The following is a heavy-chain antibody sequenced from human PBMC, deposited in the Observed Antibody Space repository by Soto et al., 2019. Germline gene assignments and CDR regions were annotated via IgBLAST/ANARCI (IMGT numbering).Heavy chain of an antibody. CDR3: ARDRAVVVPAAMYY. Sequence: ASVKVSCKASGYTFTSYYMHWVRQAPGQGLEWMGMINPSGGSTNYAQKFQGRVTITADKSTSTAYMELSSLRSEDTAVYYCARDRAVVVPAAMYYWGQGTLVTVSS. CDR1: GYTFTSYY. CDR2: INPSGGST. J-gene: IGHJ4*02. V-gene: IGHV1-46*01. D-gene: IGHD2-2*01.